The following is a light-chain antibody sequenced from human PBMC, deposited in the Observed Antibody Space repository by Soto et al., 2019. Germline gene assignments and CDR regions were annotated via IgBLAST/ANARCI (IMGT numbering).Light chain of an antibody. CDR2: GAS. CDR1: QSVSSH. Sequence: VLTHSPATLSVSPWESATLSFRASQSVSSHLAWYRQKPGQAPRLLIYGASTRATGSPARFSGSGSGTEFTLTISSLQSEDFAVYYCQHYNTWPWTFGQGTKVDI. J-gene: IGKJ1*01. CDR3: QHYNTWPWT. V-gene: IGKV3-15*01.